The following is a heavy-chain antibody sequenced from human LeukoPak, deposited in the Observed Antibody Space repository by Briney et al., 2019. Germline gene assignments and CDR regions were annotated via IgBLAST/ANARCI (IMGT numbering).Heavy chain of an antibody. CDR1: GGSISSYY. CDR3: ARQTPPYDILTGYSYYYYYYGMDV. CDR2: IYYSGST. J-gene: IGHJ6*02. Sequence: PSETLSLTCTVSGGSISSYYWSWIRQPPGKGLEWIGYIYYSGSTNYNPSLKSRVTISVDTSKNQFSLKLSSVTAADTAVYYCARQTPPYDILTGYSYYYYYYGMDVWGQGTTVTVSS. D-gene: IGHD3-9*01. V-gene: IGHV4-59*08.